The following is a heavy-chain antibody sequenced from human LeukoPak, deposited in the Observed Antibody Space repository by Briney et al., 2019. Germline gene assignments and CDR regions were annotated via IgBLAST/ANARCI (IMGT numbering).Heavy chain of an antibody. CDR2: IYYSGST. D-gene: IGHD3-3*01. CDR1: GGSISSYY. Sequence: SETLSLTCTVSGGSISSYYWRWIRQPPGKGLEWIGYIYYSGSTNYNPSLKSRVTISVDTSKNQFSLKLSSVTAADTAVYYCARTRHYDFWSGYLLDYWGQGTLVTVSS. CDR3: ARTRHYDFWSGYLLDY. J-gene: IGHJ4*02. V-gene: IGHV4-59*08.